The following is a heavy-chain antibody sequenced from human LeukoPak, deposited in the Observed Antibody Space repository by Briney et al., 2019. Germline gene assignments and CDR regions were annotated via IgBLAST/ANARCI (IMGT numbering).Heavy chain of an antibody. CDR3: VSEGEMYFGYSY. CDR1: GFTLRNYA. Sequence: GGSLRLSCAASGFTLRNYAMSWVRQAPGKGLEWVANINQDGSAKNYVDSVKGRFTISRDNAKSSLYLQMNSLRAEDTAVYYCVSEGEMYFGYSYWGQGALVTVSS. V-gene: IGHV3-7*01. J-gene: IGHJ4*02. D-gene: IGHD2-21*01. CDR2: INQDGSAK.